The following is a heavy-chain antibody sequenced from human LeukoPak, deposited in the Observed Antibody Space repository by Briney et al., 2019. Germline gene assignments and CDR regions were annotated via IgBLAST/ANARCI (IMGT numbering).Heavy chain of an antibody. CDR2: ISYDGSNK. Sequence: GGSLRLSCAASGFTFSSYAMHWVRQAPGKGLEWVAVISYDGSNKYYADSVKGRFTISRDNSKNTLHLQMNSLRAEDTAVYYCACPGLGGLQHWGQGTLVAVSS. V-gene: IGHV3-30-3*01. CDR1: GFTFSSYA. J-gene: IGHJ1*01. D-gene: IGHD3-16*01. CDR3: ACPGLGGLQH.